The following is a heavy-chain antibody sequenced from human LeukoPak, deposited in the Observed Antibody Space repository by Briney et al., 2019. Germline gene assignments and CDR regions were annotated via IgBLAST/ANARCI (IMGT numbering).Heavy chain of an antibody. D-gene: IGHD5-12*01. Sequence: GGSLRLSCAASGFTLSSYAMSWVRQAPGKGLEWVSAISGSGGSTYYADSVKGRFTVSRDNSKNTLYLQMNSLRAEDTAVYYCAKSRYSGYGPFDYWGQGTLVTVSS. CDR3: AKSRYSGYGPFDY. CDR2: ISGSGGST. V-gene: IGHV3-23*01. J-gene: IGHJ4*02. CDR1: GFTLSSYA.